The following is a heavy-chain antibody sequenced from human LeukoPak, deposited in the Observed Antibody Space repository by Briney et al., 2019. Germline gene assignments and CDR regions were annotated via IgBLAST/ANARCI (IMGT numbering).Heavy chain of an antibody. J-gene: IGHJ3*02. V-gene: IGHV4-4*07. CDR3: ATVGGAFDI. CDR2: IYTSGST. CDR1: GGSISSYY. Sequence: SETLSLTCKVSGGSISSYYWNWIRQPAGKGLEWIGRIYTSGSTHYNPSPKSRVTMSVDRSKNQFSLNLTSVTAADTAVYYCATVGGAFDIWGQGTMVTVSS. D-gene: IGHD3-16*01.